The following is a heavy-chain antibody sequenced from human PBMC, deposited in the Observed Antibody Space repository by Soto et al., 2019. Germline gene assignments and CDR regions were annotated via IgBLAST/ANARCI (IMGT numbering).Heavy chain of an antibody. D-gene: IGHD3-22*01. CDR3: ARRRGHSGYSLS. J-gene: IGHJ5*02. V-gene: IGHV4-39*01. Sequence: PGGSLRLSCAASGFTFSSYAMSWVRQAPGKGLEWIGTIYYSGIAYYNPSLKSRVAMSVDTSKNQFSLRLTSVTAADTAVYYCARRRGHSGYSLSWGQGSLVTVSS. CDR2: IYYSGIA. CDR1: GFTFSSYA.